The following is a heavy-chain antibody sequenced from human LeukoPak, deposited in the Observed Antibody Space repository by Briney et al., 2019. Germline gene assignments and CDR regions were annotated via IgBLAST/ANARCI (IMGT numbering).Heavy chain of an antibody. Sequence: GGSLRLSCVASGFSFSSYWMSWVRQAPGKGLEWVANIKQDGSEKYYVDSVKGRFTISRDNAKNSLHLQMNSLRAEDTAVYYCARDLGVVIAHYYYYYMDVWGKGTTVTVSS. V-gene: IGHV3-7*01. D-gene: IGHD3-22*01. CDR1: GFSFSSYW. J-gene: IGHJ6*03. CDR3: ARDLGVVIAHYYYYYMDV. CDR2: IKQDGSEK.